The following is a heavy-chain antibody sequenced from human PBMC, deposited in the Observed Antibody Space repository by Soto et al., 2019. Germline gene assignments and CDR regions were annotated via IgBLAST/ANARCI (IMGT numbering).Heavy chain of an antibody. Sequence: QVQLVQSGAVVKKPGSSVKVSCKASGGTFSSYAISWVRQAPGQGLEWMGGIIPIFGTANYAQKFQGRVKITADESTSTAYMELSSLRSEDTAVYYCARDGGRIRCYYWYFDLWGRGTLVTVSS. CDR1: GGTFSSYA. V-gene: IGHV1-69*12. CDR2: IIPIFGTA. D-gene: IGHD2-15*01. CDR3: ARDGGRIRCYYWYFDL. J-gene: IGHJ2*01.